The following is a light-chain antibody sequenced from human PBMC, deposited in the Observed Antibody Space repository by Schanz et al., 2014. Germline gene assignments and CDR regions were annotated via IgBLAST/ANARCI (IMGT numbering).Light chain of an antibody. Sequence: QSALTQPASVSGSPGQSITISCTGTSSDDGGYNRVSWFQQPPGTAPKLMIFQVNSRPSGVPDRFSGSKSGNTASLTISGLQAEDEADYYCSSFTTTDTWVFGGGTKLTVL. CDR3: SSFTTTDTWV. J-gene: IGLJ3*02. CDR2: QVN. CDR1: SSDDGGYNR. V-gene: IGLV2-18*02.